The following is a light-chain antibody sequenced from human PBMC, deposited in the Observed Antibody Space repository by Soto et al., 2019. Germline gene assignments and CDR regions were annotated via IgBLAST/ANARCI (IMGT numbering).Light chain of an antibody. V-gene: IGKV3-11*01. CDR3: QQRRDWPT. J-gene: IGKJ1*01. CDR1: QPINSH. CDR2: DAS. Sequence: DIVLTQSPAALSVSPGGRATLSCRASQPINSHLARYQQKPGQAPRLLIYDASNRATGIPARFSGSGSGTDFTLTISSLEPEDFAVYFCQQRRDWPTFGQGTKVEI.